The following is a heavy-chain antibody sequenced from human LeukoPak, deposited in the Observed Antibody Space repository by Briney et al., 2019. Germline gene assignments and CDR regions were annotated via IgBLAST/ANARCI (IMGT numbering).Heavy chain of an antibody. D-gene: IGHD6-13*01. Sequence: GGSLRLSCAASGFTFSSYAMSWVRQAPGMGLEWVSSIGSSGDITYYADSVKGRFTISRDNSKNTLYLQMNSLRAEDTAVYYCAKKAAAGTFYDYWGQGTLVTVSS. V-gene: IGHV3-23*01. J-gene: IGHJ4*02. CDR2: IGSSGDIT. CDR3: AKKAAAGTFYDY. CDR1: GFTFSSYA.